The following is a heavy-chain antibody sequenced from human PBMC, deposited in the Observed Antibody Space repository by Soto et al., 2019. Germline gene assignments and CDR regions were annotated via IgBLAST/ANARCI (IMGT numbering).Heavy chain of an antibody. J-gene: IGHJ6*02. D-gene: IGHD1-26*01. CDR3: ARDREGVRNYYYGMDV. CDR2: ISSSSSYI. V-gene: IGHV3-21*01. Sequence: KPGGSLRLSCAASGFTFSSYSMNWVRQAPGKGLEWVSPISSSSSYIYYADSVKGRFTISRDNAKNSLYLQMNSLRAEDTAVYYCARDREGVRNYYYGMDVWGQGTTVTVSS. CDR1: GFTFSSYS.